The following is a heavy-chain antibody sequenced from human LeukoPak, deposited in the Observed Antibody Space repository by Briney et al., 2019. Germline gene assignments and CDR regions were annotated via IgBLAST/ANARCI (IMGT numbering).Heavy chain of an antibody. CDR2: ISAYNGNT. CDR1: GYTFTSYG. Sequence: ASVKVSCKASGYTFTSYGISWVRQAPGQGLEWMGWISAYNGNTNYAQKLQGRVTMTTDTSTSTAYMELRSLRSDDTAVYYCARVSVVTAKYAFDDYWGQGTLVTVSS. D-gene: IGHD2-21*02. V-gene: IGHV1-18*01. J-gene: IGHJ4*02. CDR3: ARVSVVTAKYAFDDY.